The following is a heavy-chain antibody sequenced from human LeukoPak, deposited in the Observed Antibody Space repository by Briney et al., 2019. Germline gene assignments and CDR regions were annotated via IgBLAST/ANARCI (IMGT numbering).Heavy chain of an antibody. CDR3: AKDLSSSWRYYGMDV. Sequence: PGGSLRLSCAASGFSFSTYAMTWVRQAPGKGLEWVSTFSRTAGNTYYADSVKGRFTISRDTSKNTLYVQMNSLRAEDTAVYYCAKDLSSSWRYYGMDVWGQGTTVTVSS. V-gene: IGHV3-23*01. CDR1: GFSFSTYA. D-gene: IGHD6-13*01. J-gene: IGHJ6*02. CDR2: FSRTAGNT.